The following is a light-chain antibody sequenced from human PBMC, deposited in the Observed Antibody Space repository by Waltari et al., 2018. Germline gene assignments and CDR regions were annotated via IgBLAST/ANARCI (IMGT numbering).Light chain of an antibody. V-gene: IGKV3-20*01. Sequence: NVLTQSPDTLSLSPGETATLSCSASQSVGDSDLAWYQQKPGQSPRLLIYAASNRASGISDRFSGSGSGRDFTLTISSLEPEDFAVYYCHQYGSAPLFGGGTKVEIK. J-gene: IGKJ4*01. CDR2: AAS. CDR3: HQYGSAPL. CDR1: QSVGDSD.